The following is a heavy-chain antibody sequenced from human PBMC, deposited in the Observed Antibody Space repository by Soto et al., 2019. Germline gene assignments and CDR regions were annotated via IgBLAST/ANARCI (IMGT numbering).Heavy chain of an antibody. CDR3: ARDHKPTRYCSGGSCRYYFDY. CDR2: ISAYNGNT. V-gene: IGHV1-18*01. J-gene: IGHJ4*02. D-gene: IGHD2-15*01. Sequence: GASVKVSCKASGYTFTSYGISWVRQAPGQGLEWMGWISAYNGNTNYAQKLQGRVTMTTDTSTSTAYMDLRSLRSDDTAVYYCARDHKPTRYCSGGSCRYYFDYWGQGTLVTVSS. CDR1: GYTFTSYG.